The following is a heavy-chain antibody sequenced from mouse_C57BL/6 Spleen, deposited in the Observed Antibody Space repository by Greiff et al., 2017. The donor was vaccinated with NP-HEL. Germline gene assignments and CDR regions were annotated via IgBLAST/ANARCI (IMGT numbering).Heavy chain of an antibody. D-gene: IGHD1-1*01. CDR1: GYTFTSYW. CDR3: ARGSDYGSSSLWSMDY. Sequence: QVQLQQSGAELAKPGASVKLSCKASGYTFTSYWMHWVKQRPGQGLEWIGYINPSSGYTKYNQKFKDKATLTADKSSSYASMQLSSITYEDSAVYYCARGSDYGSSSLWSMDYWGQGTSVTVSS. J-gene: IGHJ4*01. CDR2: INPSSGYT. V-gene: IGHV1-7*01.